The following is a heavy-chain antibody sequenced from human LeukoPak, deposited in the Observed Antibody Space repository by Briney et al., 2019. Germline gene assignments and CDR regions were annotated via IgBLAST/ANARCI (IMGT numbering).Heavy chain of an antibody. D-gene: IGHD2-2*01. J-gene: IGHJ4*02. Sequence: GGSLRLSCAASGFTLSNSGMHWVRQAPGKGLEWVSYIGSDGFTIYYAESVRGRFTISRDNAKNSLYLQMNSLRAEDTAVYYCAREGRDCSSTNCLFDYWGQGTLVTVSS. CDR1: GFTLSNSG. CDR3: AREGRDCSSTNCLFDY. CDR2: IGSDGFTI. V-gene: IGHV3-48*03.